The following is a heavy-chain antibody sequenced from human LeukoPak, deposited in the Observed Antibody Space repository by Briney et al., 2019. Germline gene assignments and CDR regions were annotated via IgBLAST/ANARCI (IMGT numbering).Heavy chain of an antibody. CDR3: ARYNHQVLQGRHYYYMDV. CDR1: DYSFSTYW. D-gene: IGHD1-14*01. V-gene: IGHV5-51*01. J-gene: IGHJ6*03. CDR2: IYPGASIA. Sequence: GESLKISCKGSDYSFSTYWLAWVRQMPGRGLEYMGIIYPGASIAKYSPSFEGQVTISADESINTAYLQLHSLEASDTAKYFCARYNHQVLQGRHYYYMDVWGKGTTVTVSS.